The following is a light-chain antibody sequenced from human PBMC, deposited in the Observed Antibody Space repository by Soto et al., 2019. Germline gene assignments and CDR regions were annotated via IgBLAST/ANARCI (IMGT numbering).Light chain of an antibody. Sequence: QSALTQPASVSGSPGQSIAISCTGTSSDVGGYNYVSWYQQHPGKAPKLIIYDVSSRPSGVSDRFSGSKSVHTASLTISGLQAEDEADYYCSSYTSSSTLVFGGGTKLTVL. CDR3: SSYTSSSTLV. J-gene: IGLJ2*01. CDR2: DVS. CDR1: SSDVGGYNY. V-gene: IGLV2-14*03.